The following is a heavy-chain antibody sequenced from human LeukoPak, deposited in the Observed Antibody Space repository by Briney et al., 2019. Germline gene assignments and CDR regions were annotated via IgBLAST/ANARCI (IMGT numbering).Heavy chain of an antibody. CDR1: GYSISSGYY. V-gene: IGHV4-38-2*01. D-gene: IGHD3-10*01. CDR2: IYHSGST. CDR3: ARQGITMVRGVIINFDY. Sequence: PSETLSLTCGVSGYSISSGYYWGWIRQPPGKGLEWIGRIYHSGSTYYNPSLNRRGTISVDACKNQSSLELSSLTAADTAVYYCARQGITMVRGVIINFDYWGQGTLVTVFS. J-gene: IGHJ4*02.